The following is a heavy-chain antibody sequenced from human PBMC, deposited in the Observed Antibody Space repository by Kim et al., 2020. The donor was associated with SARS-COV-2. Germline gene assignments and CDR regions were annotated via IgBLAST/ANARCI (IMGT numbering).Heavy chain of an antibody. CDR3: VKNLRVRGEDGMDV. V-gene: IGHV3-43*01. D-gene: IGHD3-10*01. Sequence: YAESVKGRFTISRDNSKNSLYLQMNSLRIEDSGLYYCVKNLRVRGEDGMDVWGRGTTVTVSS. J-gene: IGHJ6*02.